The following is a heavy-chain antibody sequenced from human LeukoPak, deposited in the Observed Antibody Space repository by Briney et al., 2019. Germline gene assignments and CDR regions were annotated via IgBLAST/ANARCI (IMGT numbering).Heavy chain of an antibody. CDR2: ISGRGGTT. CDR1: KFTFSSYA. V-gene: IGHV3-23*01. CDR3: AKNIVGALRGGAFDI. J-gene: IGHJ3*02. D-gene: IGHD1-26*01. Sequence: GGSLRLSCVASKFTFSSYALTWVRQAPGKGLEWVSAISGRGGTTYYADSVKGRFTISRDNFKNTLYLQMNSLRAEDTAVYYCAKNIVGALRGGAFDIWGQGTMVTVSS.